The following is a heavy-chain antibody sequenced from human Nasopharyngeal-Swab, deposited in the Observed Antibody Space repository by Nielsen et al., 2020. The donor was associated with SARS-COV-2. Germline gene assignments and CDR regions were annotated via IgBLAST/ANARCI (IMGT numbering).Heavy chain of an antibody. CDR3: ARDRRPSSGWYSSAFDI. CDR2: ISSSSSYI. V-gene: IGHV3-21*01. Sequence: GESLKISCAASGFTFSSYSMNWVRQAQGKGLEWVSSISSSSSYIYYADSVKGRFTISRDNAKNSLYLQMNSLRAEDTAVYYCARDRRPSSGWYSSAFDIWGQGTMVTVSS. CDR1: GFTFSSYS. D-gene: IGHD6-19*01. J-gene: IGHJ3*02.